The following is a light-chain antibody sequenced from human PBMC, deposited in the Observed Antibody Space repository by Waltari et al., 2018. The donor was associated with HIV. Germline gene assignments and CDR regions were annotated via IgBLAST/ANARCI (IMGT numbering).Light chain of an antibody. Sequence: QSVLTQPHSASGTPGQRVTISCSGGSSNIGATAVTRYQQLPGMAPKLLIYSTDQRPSGVPDRFSGSKSDTSASLAISGLHSEDEADYYCAAWDVSLNAYVFGTGTTVTVL. CDR2: STD. V-gene: IGLV1-44*01. J-gene: IGLJ1*01. CDR3: AAWDVSLNAYV. CDR1: SSNIGATA.